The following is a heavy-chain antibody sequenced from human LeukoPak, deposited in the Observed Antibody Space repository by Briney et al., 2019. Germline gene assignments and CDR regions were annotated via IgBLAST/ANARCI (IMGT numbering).Heavy chain of an antibody. D-gene: IGHD2-15*01. CDR3: ARDRKGCSNGSCYSASDC. Sequence: GASVKVSCKASGGTFSNYGINWVRQAPGQGLEWMGRIIPMPDIANYAQKFQGRVTITADKSTSTAYMELSSLTSEDTAVYFCARDRKGCSNGSCYSASDCWGQGTLVTVSS. V-gene: IGHV1-69*04. J-gene: IGHJ4*02. CDR1: GGTFSNYG. CDR2: IIPMPDIA.